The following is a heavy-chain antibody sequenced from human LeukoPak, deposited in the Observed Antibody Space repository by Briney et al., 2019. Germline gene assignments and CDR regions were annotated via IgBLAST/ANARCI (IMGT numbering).Heavy chain of an antibody. CDR3: ARDNDFLSA. CDR2: IYTSGST. Sequence: SETLSLTCTVSGGSISSGSYYWSWIRQPAGKGLEWIGRIYTSGSTNYNPSLKSRVTISVDASKNQFSLKLSSVTAADTAVYYCARDNDFLSAWGQGTLVTVSS. J-gene: IGHJ5*02. V-gene: IGHV4-61*02. D-gene: IGHD3-3*01. CDR1: GGSISSGSYY.